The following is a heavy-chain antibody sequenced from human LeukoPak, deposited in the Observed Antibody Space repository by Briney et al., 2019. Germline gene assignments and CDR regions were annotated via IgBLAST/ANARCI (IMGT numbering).Heavy chain of an antibody. CDR3: ARDDCSGGSCYSGAFDY. Sequence: NPGGSLRLSCAASGFTFSSYSMNWVRQAPGKGLEWVSSISSSSSYIYYADSVKGRFTISRDNAKNSLYLQMNSLRAEDTAVYYCARDDCSGGSCYSGAFDYWGQGTLVTVSS. D-gene: IGHD2-15*01. CDR2: ISSSSSYI. CDR1: GFTFSSYS. J-gene: IGHJ4*02. V-gene: IGHV3-21*01.